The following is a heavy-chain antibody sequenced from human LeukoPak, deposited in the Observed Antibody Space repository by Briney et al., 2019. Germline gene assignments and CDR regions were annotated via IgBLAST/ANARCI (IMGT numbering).Heavy chain of an antibody. CDR3: VFQKPAPSTIFGT. J-gene: IGHJ5*02. CDR1: GFTFSSYE. D-gene: IGHD3-9*01. Sequence: PGGSLRLSCAASGFTFSSYEINWVRQAPGKGLEWVSYISSSGSTMYYADSVRDRFTTYRDNAKSSLYLQMDSLKVDDTAVYFCVFQKPAPSTIFGTWGQGTLVTVSS. V-gene: IGHV3-48*03. CDR2: ISSSGSTM.